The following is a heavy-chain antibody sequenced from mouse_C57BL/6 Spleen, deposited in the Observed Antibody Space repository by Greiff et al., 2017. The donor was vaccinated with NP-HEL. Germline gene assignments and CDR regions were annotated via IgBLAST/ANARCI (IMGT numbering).Heavy chain of an antibody. J-gene: IGHJ3*01. D-gene: IGHD2-4*01. V-gene: IGHV5-9*01. CDR2: ISGGGGNT. CDR3: ARQGDYDGGFAY. Sequence: EVKLMESGGGLVKPGGSLKLSCAASGFTFSSYTMSWVRQTPEKRLEWVATISGGGGNTYYPDSVTGRFTISRDNAKNTLYLQMSSLRSEDTALYYCARQGDYDGGFAYWGQGTLVTVSA. CDR1: GFTFSSYT.